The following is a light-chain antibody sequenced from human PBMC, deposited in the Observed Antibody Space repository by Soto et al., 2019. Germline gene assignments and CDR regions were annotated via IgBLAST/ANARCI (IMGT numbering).Light chain of an antibody. J-gene: IGKJ5*01. CDR3: QQLNSYPIT. CDR1: QGISSY. V-gene: IGKV1-9*01. Sequence: IQLTQSPSSLSASLGDRVPITCRASQGISSYLAWYQQKPGKAPKLLIYTASTLRSGVPSRFSGSESGTDFTLTISSLQPEDFATYYCQQLNSYPITFGQGTRLEIK. CDR2: TAS.